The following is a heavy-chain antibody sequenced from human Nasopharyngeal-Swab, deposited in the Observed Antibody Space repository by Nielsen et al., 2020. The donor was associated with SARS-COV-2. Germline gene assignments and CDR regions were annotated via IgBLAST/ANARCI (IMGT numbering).Heavy chain of an antibody. CDR3: ARLLKWDPDAFDI. D-gene: IGHD1-26*01. CDR1: GYSFTSYW. CDR2: IYPGDSDT. Sequence: GESLKISCKGSGYSFTSYWIGWVRQMPGKGLEWMGIIYPGDSDTRYSPSFQGQATISADKSISTAYLQWSSLKASDTAMYYCARLLKWDPDAFDIWGQGTMVTVSS. V-gene: IGHV5-51*01. J-gene: IGHJ3*02.